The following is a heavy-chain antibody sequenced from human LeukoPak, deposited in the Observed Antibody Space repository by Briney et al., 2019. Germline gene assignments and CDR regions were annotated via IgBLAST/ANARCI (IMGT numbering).Heavy chain of an antibody. CDR2: IYYSGST. V-gene: IGHV4-61*01. J-gene: IGHJ3*02. CDR1: GGSISSSSYY. D-gene: IGHD2-21*02. Sequence: SETLSLTCTVSGGSISSSSYYWSWIRQPPGKGLEWIGYIYYSGSTNYNPSLKSRVTISVDTSKNQFSLKLSSVTAADTAVYYCARGVCGGDCYSNAFDIWGQGTMVTVSS. CDR3: ARGVCGGDCYSNAFDI.